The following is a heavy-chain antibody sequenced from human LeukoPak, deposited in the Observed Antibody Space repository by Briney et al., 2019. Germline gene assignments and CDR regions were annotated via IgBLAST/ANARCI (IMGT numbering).Heavy chain of an antibody. CDR3: ARARGSYYGFDY. CDR2: IYPSGST. V-gene: IGHV4-61*02. Sequence: SETLSLTCAVSGGSISNGGYYWSWIRQPAGKGLEWIGRIYPSGSTDYNPSLKSRVTISMDRSKNQFSLKLSSVTAADTAVYHCARARGSYYGFDYWGQGTLVTVSS. CDR1: GGSISNGGYY. J-gene: IGHJ4*02. D-gene: IGHD1-26*01.